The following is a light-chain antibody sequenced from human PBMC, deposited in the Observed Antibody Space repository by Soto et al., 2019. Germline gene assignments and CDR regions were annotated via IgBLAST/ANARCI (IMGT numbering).Light chain of an antibody. CDR3: QVWDSSSDHWL. CDR1: NIGSKA. V-gene: IGLV3-21*02. CDR2: DDD. Sequence: SYELTQPPSVSVAPGQTARLTCGGNNIGSKAVHWYQQKPGQAPVLVVYDDDDRPSGIPERFSGSNSGNTATLTITRVEDGEEADYHCQVWDSSSDHWLFGGGTQLTVL. J-gene: IGLJ3*02.